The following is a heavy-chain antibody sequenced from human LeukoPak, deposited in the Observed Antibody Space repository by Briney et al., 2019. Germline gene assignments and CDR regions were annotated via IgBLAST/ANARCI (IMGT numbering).Heavy chain of an antibody. CDR3: AQTTGWPGFDF. V-gene: IGHV4-59*08. D-gene: IGHD6-19*01. Sequence: PSETLSLTCSASVASTSRRYGSWIRQSPGRTLEWIGHIYDGRDTKYNPSLTSRVTISVDTSRNQFSLSLTSVTAADTAIYYCAQTTGWPGFDFWGPGALVTVSS. CDR2: IYDGRDT. CDR1: VASTSRRY. J-gene: IGHJ4*02.